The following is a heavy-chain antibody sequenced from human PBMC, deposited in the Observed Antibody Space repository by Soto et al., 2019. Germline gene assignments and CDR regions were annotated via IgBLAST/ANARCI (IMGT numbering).Heavy chain of an antibody. D-gene: IGHD3-10*01. J-gene: IGHJ4*02. Sequence: GGSLRLSCAASGFTFDDYAMHWVRQAPGKGLEWVSGISWNSGSIGYADSVKGRFTISRDNAKNSLYLQMNSLRAEDTALYYCAKDSGGFGELHYFDYWGQGTLVTVSS. V-gene: IGHV3-9*01. CDR1: GFTFDDYA. CDR3: AKDSGGFGELHYFDY. CDR2: ISWNSGSI.